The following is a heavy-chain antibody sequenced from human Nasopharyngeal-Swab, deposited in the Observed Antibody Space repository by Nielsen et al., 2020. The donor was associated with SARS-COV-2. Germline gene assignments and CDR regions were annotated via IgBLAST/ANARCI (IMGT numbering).Heavy chain of an antibody. CDR2: IDYRGSI. D-gene: IGHD3-22*01. CDR3: ARGAIDYYDSSGYGD. Sequence: WIRHSPGTGLAWIGHIDYRGSIYYNLSLKSRVTISVDTSRNQFSLKESSAAAADTAVYYCARGAIDYYDSSGYGDWGQGTLVTVSS. V-gene: IGHV4-39*01. J-gene: IGHJ4*02.